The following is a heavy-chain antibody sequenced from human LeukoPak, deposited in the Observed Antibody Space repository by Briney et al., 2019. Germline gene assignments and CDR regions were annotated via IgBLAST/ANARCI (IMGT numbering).Heavy chain of an antibody. CDR1: GGSFSGYY. J-gene: IGHJ4*02. CDR2: INHSGST. CDR3: ARGPLWFGEQGFDY. Sequence: SETLSLTCAVYGGSFSGYYWSWIRQPPGKGLEWIGEINHSGSTNYNPSLKSRVTISVDTSKNQFSLKLSSVTAADTAVYYCARGPLWFGEQGFDYWGQGTLVTVSS. D-gene: IGHD3-10*01. V-gene: IGHV4-34*01.